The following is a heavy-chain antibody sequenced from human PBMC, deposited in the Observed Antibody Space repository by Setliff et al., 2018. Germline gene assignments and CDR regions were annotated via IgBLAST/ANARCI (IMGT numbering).Heavy chain of an antibody. D-gene: IGHD6-19*01. CDR3: AREQWLDPPGYYDMEV. CDR2: IGHTGGI. V-gene: IGHV4-38-2*02. Sequence: PSETLSLTCTVSGYSISSGYIWGWLRQPPGKGLEWVGNIGHTGGINYNPCLKSRLTISRDTSKHQVSLKLNSVTDTDMAVYYCAREQWLDPPGYYDMEVWAKGTTVTVSS. J-gene: IGHJ6*03. CDR1: GYSISSGYI.